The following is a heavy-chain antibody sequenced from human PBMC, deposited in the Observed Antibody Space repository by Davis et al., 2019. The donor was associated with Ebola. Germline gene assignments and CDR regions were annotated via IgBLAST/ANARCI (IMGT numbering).Heavy chain of an antibody. CDR3: ARIWLTTGYVGYFDH. Sequence: ASVKVSCKASGYTFNRFGISWVRQAPGQGLEWMGWISAYNGNANYAQSFQGRVTMTTDTSTSTAYLNLGNLRSGDTAVYYCARIWLTTGYVGYFDHWGQGTLGIVSS. D-gene: IGHD4-17*01. CDR1: GYTFNRFG. V-gene: IGHV1-18*01. J-gene: IGHJ4*02. CDR2: ISAYNGNA.